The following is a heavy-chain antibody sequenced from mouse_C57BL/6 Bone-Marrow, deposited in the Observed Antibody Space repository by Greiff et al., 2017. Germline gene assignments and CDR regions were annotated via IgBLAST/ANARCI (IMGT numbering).Heavy chain of an antibody. CDR1: GYSFTGYY. J-gene: IGHJ1*03. CDR2: INPSTGGT. V-gene: IGHV1-42*01. CDR3: AREGGDWYVDG. Sequence: VQLQQSGPELVKPGASVKISCKASGYSFTGYYMNWVKQSPENSLEWIGEINPSTGGTTYNQKLEAKATLSVDKSSSTAYMQLKSLTSEDTAVYYCAREGGDWYVDGWGTGTTVTVSS.